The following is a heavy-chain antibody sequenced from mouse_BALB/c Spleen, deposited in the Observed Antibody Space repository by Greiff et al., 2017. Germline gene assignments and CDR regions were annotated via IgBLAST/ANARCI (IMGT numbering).Heavy chain of an antibody. CDR2: IDPANGNT. CDR3: AVTGTFDY. Sequence: EVKLMESGAELVKPGASVKLSCTASGFNFKDTYMHWVKQRPEQGLEWIGRIDPANGNTKYDPKFQGKATITADTSSNTAYLQLSSLTSEDTAVYYCAVTGTFDYWGQGTTLTVSS. V-gene: IGHV14-3*02. D-gene: IGHD4-1*01. CDR1: GFNFKDTY. J-gene: IGHJ2*01.